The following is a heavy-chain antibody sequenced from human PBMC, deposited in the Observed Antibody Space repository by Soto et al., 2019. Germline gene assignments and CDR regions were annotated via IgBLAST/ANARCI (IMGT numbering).Heavy chain of an antibody. J-gene: IGHJ6*02. Sequence: QVQLQESGPGLVKPSQTLSLTCTVSGGSISSGDYYWSWIRQPPGKGLEWIGYIYYSGSTYYNPSLKSRVTISGDKSKNQFSMKLSSVTAADTAVYYCASQSTNIFWSGYSVWGQGTTVTVSS. V-gene: IGHV4-30-4*01. CDR2: IYYSGST. CDR3: ASQSTNIFWSGYSV. CDR1: GGSISSGDYY. D-gene: IGHD3-3*01.